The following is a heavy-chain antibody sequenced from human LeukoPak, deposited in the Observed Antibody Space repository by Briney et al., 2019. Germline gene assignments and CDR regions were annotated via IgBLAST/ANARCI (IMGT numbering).Heavy chain of an antibody. Sequence: ASVKVSCKVSGYTLTELSMHWVRQAPGKGLEWMGGFDPEDGETIYAQKFEGRVTMTEDTSTDTAYMELSSLRSEDTAVYHCATGRWELLGYYFDYWGQGTLVTVSS. CDR3: ATGRWELLGYYFDY. V-gene: IGHV1-24*01. J-gene: IGHJ4*02. CDR1: GYTLTELS. CDR2: FDPEDGET. D-gene: IGHD1-26*01.